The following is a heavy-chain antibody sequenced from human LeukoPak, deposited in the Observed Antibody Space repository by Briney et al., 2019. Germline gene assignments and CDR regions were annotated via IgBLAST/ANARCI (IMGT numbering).Heavy chain of an antibody. J-gene: IGHJ4*02. CDR1: GASINGYY. CDR3: ARDDVDTPTFDY. CDR2: VFTSGGT. V-gene: IGHV4-4*07. Sequence: SETLSLTCTVSGASINGYYWSWVRQPAGKGLEWIGRVFTSGGTSYKPSLKGRVTMSIESSTNQFSLQLDSVTAADTAVYYCARDDVDTPTFDYWGQGILVAVSS. D-gene: IGHD5-18*01.